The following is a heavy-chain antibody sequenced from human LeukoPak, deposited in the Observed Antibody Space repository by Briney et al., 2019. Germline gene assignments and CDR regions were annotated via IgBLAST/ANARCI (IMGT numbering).Heavy chain of an antibody. J-gene: IGHJ4*02. V-gene: IGHV3-53*01. CDR2: IYSGGST. CDR1: GFTVSSNY. D-gene: IGHD3-22*01. CDR3: ARSTYYYVSSGYEGFDY. Sequence: GGSLRLSCAASGFTVSSNYMSWVRQAPGKGLEWVSVIYSGGSTYYADSVKGRFTISRDNSKNTLYLQMNSLRAEDTAVYYCARSTYYYVSSGYEGFDYWGQGTLVTVSS.